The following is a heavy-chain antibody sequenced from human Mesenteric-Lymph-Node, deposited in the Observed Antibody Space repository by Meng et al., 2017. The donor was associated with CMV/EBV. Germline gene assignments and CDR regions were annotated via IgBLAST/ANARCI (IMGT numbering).Heavy chain of an antibody. CDR1: GFTFSSYA. J-gene: IGHJ6*02. D-gene: IGHD3-10*01. Sequence: GGSLRLSCAASGFTFSSYAMHWVRQAPGKGLEWVAVISYDGSNKYYADSVKGRFTISRDNSKNTLYLQMNSLRAEDTAVYYCATLLLWFGADVWGQGTTVTVSS. V-gene: IGHV3-30-3*01. CDR2: ISYDGSNK. CDR3: ATLLLWFGADV.